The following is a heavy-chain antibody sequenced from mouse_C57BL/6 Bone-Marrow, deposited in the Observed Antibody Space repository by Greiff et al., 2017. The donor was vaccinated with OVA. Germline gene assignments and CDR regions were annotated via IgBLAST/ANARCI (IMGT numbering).Heavy chain of an antibody. CDR1: GYTFTSYW. J-gene: IGHJ3*01. V-gene: IGHV1-74*01. Sequence: VQLQQPGAELVKPGASVKVSCKASGYTFTSYWMHWVKQRPGQGLEWIGRIHPSDSDTNYNQQFKGKATLTVDKSSSTAYMQLSSLTSEDSAVYYCAIPSPGSSYWFAYWGQGTLVTVSA. CDR3: AIPSPGSSYWFAY. CDR2: IHPSDSDT. D-gene: IGHD1-1*01.